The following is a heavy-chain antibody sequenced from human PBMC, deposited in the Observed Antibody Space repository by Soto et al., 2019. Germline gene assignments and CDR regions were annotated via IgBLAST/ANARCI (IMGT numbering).Heavy chain of an antibody. CDR3: ARVERGTATTVVDAFDI. Sequence: SETLSLTSAVFGGSVNSGNCYWSWIRQPPGKGLEWIGEMSHSGGTHFNPSLKSRVTISVDTSKNQFSLKMSSVTAADTALYYCARVERGTATTVVDAFDIWGPGTMVTVSS. D-gene: IGHD1-1*01. CDR2: MSHSGGT. J-gene: IGHJ3*02. V-gene: IGHV4-61*01. CDR1: GGSVNSGNCY.